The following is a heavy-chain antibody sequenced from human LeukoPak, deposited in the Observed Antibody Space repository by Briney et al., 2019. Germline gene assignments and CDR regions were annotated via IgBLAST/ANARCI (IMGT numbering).Heavy chain of an antibody. CDR1: GGTFSSYA. V-gene: IGHV1-69*05. J-gene: IGHJ3*02. Sequence: GSSVKVSCKASGGTFSSYAISWVRQAPGQGLEWMGGIIPIFGTANYAQKFQGRVTITTDESTSTAYMELSSLRSEDTAVYYCARRDRSGGSCYFGWSNAFDIWGQGTMVTVSS. CDR3: ARRDRSGGSCYFGWSNAFDI. CDR2: IIPIFGTA. D-gene: IGHD2-15*01.